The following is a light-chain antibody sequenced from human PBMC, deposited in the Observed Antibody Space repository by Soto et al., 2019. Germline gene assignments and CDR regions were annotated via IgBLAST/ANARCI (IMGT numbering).Light chain of an antibody. Sequence: QSVLTQSSSASASLGSSVKLTCTLSSGHSSYIIAWHQQQPGKAPRYLMKLEGSGSYNKGSGVPDRFSGSSSGADRYLTISNLQSEDEADYYGETWDSNSVVFGGGTKVTVL. CDR1: SGHSSYI. CDR3: ETWDSNSVV. J-gene: IGLJ2*01. CDR2: LEGSGSY. V-gene: IGLV4-60*03.